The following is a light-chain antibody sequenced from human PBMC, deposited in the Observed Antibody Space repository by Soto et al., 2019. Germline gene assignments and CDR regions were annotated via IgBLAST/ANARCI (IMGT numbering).Light chain of an antibody. Sequence: EVVLTQSPGTLSLSPGERATLYCRASEIVSSSFLTWYQQKPGQAPRLLIYRTSNRVTGIPDRFSGSGSGTDFTLTISRLEPEDFAVYFCQHYGNSLWTFGQGTKVEIK. CDR1: EIVSSSF. CDR3: QHYGNSLWT. V-gene: IGKV3-20*01. CDR2: RTS. J-gene: IGKJ1*01.